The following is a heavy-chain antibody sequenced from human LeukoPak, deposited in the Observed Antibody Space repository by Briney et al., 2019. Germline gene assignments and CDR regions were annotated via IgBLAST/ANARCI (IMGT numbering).Heavy chain of an antibody. D-gene: IGHD3-10*01. Sequence: GASVKVSCKASGYTFTSYYVHWVRQAPGQGLEWMGIINPSGGSTSYAQKFQGRVTMTRDMSTSTVYMELSSLRSEDTAVYYCARVPRGSGSYYNYFDYWDQGTLVTVSS. CDR2: INPSGGST. V-gene: IGHV1-46*01. CDR3: ARVPRGSGSYYNYFDY. CDR1: GYTFTSYY. J-gene: IGHJ4*02.